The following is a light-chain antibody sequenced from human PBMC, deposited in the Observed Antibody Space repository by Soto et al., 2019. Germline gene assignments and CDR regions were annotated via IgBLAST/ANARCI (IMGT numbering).Light chain of an antibody. CDR3: QQYNSYPWT. J-gene: IGKJ1*01. CDR1: QSISSW. CDR2: KAS. Sequence: DIQMTQSPSTLSASVGDRVTITCRASQSISSWLAWYQQKPGKAPKVLIYKASSLERGVPSRFSGSGSGTEFTLTISSLQPDDFATYYCQQYNSYPWTFGQGTMMEIK. V-gene: IGKV1-5*03.